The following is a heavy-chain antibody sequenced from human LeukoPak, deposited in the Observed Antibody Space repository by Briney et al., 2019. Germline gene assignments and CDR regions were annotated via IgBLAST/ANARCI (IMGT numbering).Heavy chain of an antibody. CDR3: ARVLVVWGSYRFNGGSSGVHAFDI. D-gene: IGHD3-16*02. V-gene: IGHV1-69*13. CDR1: GGTFSSYA. Sequence: ASVKVSCKASGGTFSSYAISWVRQAPGQGLEWMGRIIPIFGTANYAQKFQGRVTITADESTCTAYMELSSLRSEDTAVYYCARVLVVWGSYRFNGGSSGVHAFDIWGQGTMVTVSS. J-gene: IGHJ3*02. CDR2: IIPIFGTA.